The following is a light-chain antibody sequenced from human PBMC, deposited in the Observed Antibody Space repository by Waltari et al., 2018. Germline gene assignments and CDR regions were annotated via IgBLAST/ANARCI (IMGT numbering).Light chain of an antibody. CDR3: QQRRNWPPT. V-gene: IGKV3-11*01. CDR1: QSVGRS. CDR2: DAS. Sequence: ELVLTQSPGTLSLSPGEGATLSCRASQSVGRSSAWIQHRPGQAPRLLIYDASFRATGIPDRFRGSGSGTDFTLTISSLEPEDFAVYYCQQRRNWPPTFGRGTKLEIK. J-gene: IGKJ2*01.